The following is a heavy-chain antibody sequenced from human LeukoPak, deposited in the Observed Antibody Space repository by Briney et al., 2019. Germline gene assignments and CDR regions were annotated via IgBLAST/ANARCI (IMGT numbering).Heavy chain of an antibody. D-gene: IGHD6-19*01. V-gene: IGHV4-59*08. Sequence: SETLSLTCTVSGGSISSYYWSWIRQPPGKGLEWIGYIYYSGSTNYNPSLKSRVTISVDTSKNQFSLKLSSVTAADTAVYYCARSRYSSDWSYYYYYYGMDVWGQGTTVTVSS. CDR1: GGSISSYY. CDR2: IYYSGST. J-gene: IGHJ6*02. CDR3: ARSRYSSDWSYYYYYYGMDV.